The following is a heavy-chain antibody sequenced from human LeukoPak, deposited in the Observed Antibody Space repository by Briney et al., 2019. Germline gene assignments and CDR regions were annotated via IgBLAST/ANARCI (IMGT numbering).Heavy chain of an antibody. V-gene: IGHV4-61*02. CDR2: IYISGST. D-gene: IGHD1-26*01. Sequence: PSETLSLTCTVSGGSISSGSCYWSWIRQPAGKGLEWMGRIYISGSTNYNPSLKSRVTISVDTSKNQFSLKLSSVTAADTAVYYCARGGGSYGHWGQGTLVTVSS. CDR1: GGSISSGSCY. CDR3: ARGGGSYGH. J-gene: IGHJ4*02.